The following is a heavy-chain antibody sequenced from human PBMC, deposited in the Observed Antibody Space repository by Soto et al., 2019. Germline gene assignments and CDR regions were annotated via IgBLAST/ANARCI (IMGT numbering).Heavy chain of an antibody. V-gene: IGHV3-48*02. J-gene: IGHJ3*02. CDR3: ARGYDFWSAVSFDI. Sequence: EVQLVESGGGLVQPGGSLRLSCAASGFIFNTYSMNWVRQAPGKGLEWVSYISTGSSTIYYADSVKGRFTISRDNAKSSLYLQMNSLRDEDTAVYYCARGYDFWSAVSFDIWGQGTLVTVSS. CDR2: ISTGSSTI. CDR1: GFIFNTYS. D-gene: IGHD3-3*01.